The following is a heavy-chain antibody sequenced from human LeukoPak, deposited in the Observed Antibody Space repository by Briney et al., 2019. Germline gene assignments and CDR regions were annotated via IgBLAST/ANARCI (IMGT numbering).Heavy chain of an antibody. CDR3: ARGNSRIYGMDV. Sequence: SETLSLTCTVSGGSISSGDYYWSWIRQPPGKGLEWIGYIYYSGSLYYNPSLKSRVRISLDTSTNQFSLKLTSVTAADTAVYYCARGNSRIYGMDVWGQGTTVTVSS. J-gene: IGHJ6*02. V-gene: IGHV4-30-4*01. CDR1: GGSISSGDYY. D-gene: IGHD5-18*01. CDR2: IYYSGSL.